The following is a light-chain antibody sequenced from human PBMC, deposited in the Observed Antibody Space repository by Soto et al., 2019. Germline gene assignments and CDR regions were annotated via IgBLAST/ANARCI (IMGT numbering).Light chain of an antibody. V-gene: IGKV3-15*01. CDR1: QSVNSN. Sequence: EIVMTQSPATLSVSPGERATLSCRASQSVNSNLAWYQQKPGQAPRLLIYGASTRATGIPARFSGSESGTEFTLTRSSLQSEDFAVYYCQQYNNWPPTFGQGTKVEIK. CDR2: GAS. CDR3: QQYNNWPPT. J-gene: IGKJ1*01.